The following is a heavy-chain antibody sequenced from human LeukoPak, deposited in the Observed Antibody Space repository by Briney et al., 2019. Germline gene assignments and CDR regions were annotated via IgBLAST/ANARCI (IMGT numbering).Heavy chain of an antibody. J-gene: IGHJ4*02. D-gene: IGHD4-17*01. Sequence: PSETLSLTCTVSGGSISSSSYYWGWIRQPPGKGLEWIGSIYYSGSTYYNPSLKSRVTISVDTSKNQFSLKLSSVTAADTAVYYCLSRNDYGDYGRGEDYWGQGTLVTVSS. CDR2: IYYSGST. CDR3: LSRNDYGDYGRGEDY. V-gene: IGHV4-39*01. CDR1: GGSISSSSYY.